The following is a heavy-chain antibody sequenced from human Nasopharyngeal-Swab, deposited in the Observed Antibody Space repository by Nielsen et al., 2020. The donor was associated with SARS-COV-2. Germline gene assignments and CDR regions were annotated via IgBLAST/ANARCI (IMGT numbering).Heavy chain of an antibody. CDR2: IYYSGST. V-gene: IGHV4-39*07. Sequence: SETLSLTCTVSGGSISSSSYYWGWIRQPPGKGLEWIGSIYYSGSTYYNPSLKSRVTISVDTSKNQFSLKLSSVTAADTAAYYCVGSSWYGDYYYYYGMDVWGQGPRSPSP. CDR1: GGSISSSSYY. CDR3: VGSSWYGDYYYYYGMDV. D-gene: IGHD6-13*01. J-gene: IGHJ6*02.